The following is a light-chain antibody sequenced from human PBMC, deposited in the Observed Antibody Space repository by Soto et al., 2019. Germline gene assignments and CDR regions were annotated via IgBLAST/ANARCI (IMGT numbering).Light chain of an antibody. J-gene: IGLJ1*01. CDR3: CSYAGSYIQYV. CDR2: DVI. V-gene: IGLV2-11*01. CDR1: SSDVGNYDY. Sequence: QSVLTQPASVSGSPGQSITITCTGTSSDVGNYDYVSWYQQHPGMAPKLIIYDVIKRPSGVPDRFSGSKSGNTASLTISGLQAEDEADYYCCSYAGSYIQYVFGTGTKVTVL.